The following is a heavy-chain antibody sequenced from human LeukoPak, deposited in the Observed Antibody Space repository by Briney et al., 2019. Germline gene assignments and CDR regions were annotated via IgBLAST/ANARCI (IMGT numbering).Heavy chain of an antibody. CDR1: GGTFSSYA. Sequence: ASVKVSCKASGGTFSSYAISWVRQAPGQGLEWMGIINPSGGSTSYAQKFQGRVTMTRDTSTSTVYMELSSLRSEDTAVYYCARDIGSGGDWGQGTLVTVSS. V-gene: IGHV1-46*01. CDR3: ARDIGSGGD. CDR2: INPSGGST. J-gene: IGHJ4*02. D-gene: IGHD3-10*01.